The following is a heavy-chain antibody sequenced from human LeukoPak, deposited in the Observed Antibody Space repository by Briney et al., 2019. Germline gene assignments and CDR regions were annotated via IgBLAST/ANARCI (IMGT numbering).Heavy chain of an antibody. J-gene: IGHJ6*02. Sequence: GGSLRLSCAASGFTFSSYAMSWVRQAPGKGLEWVSAISGSGGSTYYADSVKGRFTISRDNSKNTLYLQMNSLRAEDTAVYYCAKPYYYDGSGYSDYYYGMDVWGQGTTVTVSS. CDR3: AKPYYYDGSGYSDYYYGMDV. CDR2: ISGSGGST. V-gene: IGHV3-23*01. CDR1: GFTFSSYA. D-gene: IGHD3-22*01.